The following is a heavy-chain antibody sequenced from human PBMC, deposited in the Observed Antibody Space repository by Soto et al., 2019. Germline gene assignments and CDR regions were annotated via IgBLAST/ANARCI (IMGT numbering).Heavy chain of an antibody. CDR2: IITLCGTA. CDR3: AREVGYGDFSAALLD. CDR1: GGTFSSHS. Sequence: VQLMQSGAEVKQPGSSVKVSCKASGGTFSSHSINWVRQAPGQGLEWMGGIITLCGTANYAQNFQGRVTITADHSTSTAYMELNSLRSDDTAVYYCAREVGYGDFSAALLDWGQGTLVTVSS. J-gene: IGHJ4*02. D-gene: IGHD4-17*01. V-gene: IGHV1-69*01.